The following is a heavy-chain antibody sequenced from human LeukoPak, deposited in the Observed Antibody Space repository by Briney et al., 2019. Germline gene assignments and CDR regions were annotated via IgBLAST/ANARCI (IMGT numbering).Heavy chain of an antibody. V-gene: IGHV4-34*01. CDR2: INHSGST. Sequence: PSETLSLTCAVYGESFSGYYWSWIRQPPGKGLEWIGEINHSGSTNYNPSLKSRVTISVDTSKNQFSLKLSSVTAADTAVYYCARGGLAAANQTCYFDYWGQGTLVTVSS. J-gene: IGHJ4*02. D-gene: IGHD6-13*01. CDR3: ARGGLAAANQTCYFDY. CDR1: GESFSGYY.